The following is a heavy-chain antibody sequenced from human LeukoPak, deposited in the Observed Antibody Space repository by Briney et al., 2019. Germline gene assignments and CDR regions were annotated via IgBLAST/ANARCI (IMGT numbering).Heavy chain of an antibody. J-gene: IGHJ4*02. D-gene: IGHD3-10*01. CDR1: GYTFTDYY. CDR2: IKPNSGGT. CDR3: ARAYYYGSGNPRYYFDY. Sequence: ASVKVSCKASGYTFTDYYMHWVRQAPGQGLEWIGWIKPNSGGTNYAQKFQGRVTMTRDTSTSTVYMELSSLRSEDTAVYYCARAYYYGSGNPRYYFDYWGQGTLVTVSS. V-gene: IGHV1-2*02.